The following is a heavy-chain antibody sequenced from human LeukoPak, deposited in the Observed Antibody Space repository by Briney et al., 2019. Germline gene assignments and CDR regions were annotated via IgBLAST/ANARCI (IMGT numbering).Heavy chain of an antibody. V-gene: IGHV4-39*07. CDR1: GGSISSSSYY. J-gene: IGHJ6*03. CDR2: IDYSGSS. D-gene: IGHD5-12*01. CDR3: ARQGGYDTTGVVYYYYYMDV. Sequence: SSETLSLTCTVSGGSISSSSYYWGWIRQPPGKGLEWIGNIDYSGSSYYNPSLKSRVTISIDTSKNQFSLKLSSVTAADTAVYYCARQGGYDTTGVVYYYYYMDVWGKGTTVTISS.